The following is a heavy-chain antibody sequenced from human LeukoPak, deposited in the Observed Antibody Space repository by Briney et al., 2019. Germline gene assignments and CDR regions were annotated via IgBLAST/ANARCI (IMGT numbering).Heavy chain of an antibody. CDR1: GFTFSSYG. D-gene: IGHD1-26*01. Sequence: GGSLRLSCAASGFTFSSYGMHWVRQAPGKGLEWVAVISYDGSNKYYADSVKGRFTISRDNAKNSLYLQMNSLRAEDTAVYYCASVGAGPFDYWGQGTLVTVSS. V-gene: IGHV3-30*03. J-gene: IGHJ4*02. CDR2: ISYDGSNK. CDR3: ASVGAGPFDY.